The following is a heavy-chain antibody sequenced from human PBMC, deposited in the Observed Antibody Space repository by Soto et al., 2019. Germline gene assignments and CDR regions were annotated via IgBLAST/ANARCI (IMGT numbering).Heavy chain of an antibody. J-gene: IGHJ6*02. CDR2: ITWNSDEI. V-gene: IGHV3-9*01. CDR3: AASRGFDSSGYSGYYYGMDV. D-gene: IGHD3-22*01. CDR1: GFTFDDYA. Sequence: EVQLVESGGGLVQPGRSLRLSCAASGFTFDDYAMHWVRQRPGRGLEWVSGITWNSDEIGYPDYVKGRFSISRDNAKKYMYLQMNSMRPDDAALYFCAASRGFDSSGYSGYYYGMDVWGQGTTVTVSS.